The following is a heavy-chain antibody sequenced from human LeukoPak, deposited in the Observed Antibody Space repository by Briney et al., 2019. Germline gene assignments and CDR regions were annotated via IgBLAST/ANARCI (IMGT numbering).Heavy chain of an antibody. Sequence: SETLSLTCTVSGGSISSYYWSWIRQPPGKGLEWIGYIYYSGSTNYNPSLKSRVTISVDTSKNQFSLKLSSVTAADTAVYYCARFGWGLQNAFDTWGQGTMVTVSS. J-gene: IGHJ3*02. CDR3: ARFGWGLQNAFDT. V-gene: IGHV4-59*01. CDR1: GGSISSYY. CDR2: IYYSGST. D-gene: IGHD4-11*01.